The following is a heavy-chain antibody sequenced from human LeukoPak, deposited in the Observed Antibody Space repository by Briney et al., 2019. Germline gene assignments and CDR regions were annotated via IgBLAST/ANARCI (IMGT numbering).Heavy chain of an antibody. V-gene: IGHV3-30*02. Sequence: PGGSLRLSCAASGFTFSSYGMHWVRQAPGKGLEWVAFIRYDGGNKYYADSVKGRFTISRDNSKNTLYLQMNSLRAEDTAVYYCAKTSGPSSRIQLWGNYYYYYMDVWGKGTTVTVSS. CDR1: GFTFSSYG. CDR2: IRYDGGNK. J-gene: IGHJ6*03. CDR3: AKTSGPSSRIQLWGNYYYYYMDV. D-gene: IGHD5-18*01.